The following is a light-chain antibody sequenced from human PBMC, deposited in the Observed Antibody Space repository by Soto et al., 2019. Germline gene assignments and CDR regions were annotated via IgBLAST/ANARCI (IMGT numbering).Light chain of an antibody. CDR3: QQYYSYPRT. J-gene: IGKJ1*01. Sequence: IQITQSPSSLSATVGDRVTITCRASQSISNYLNWYQQKPGKAPKLLIYAASTLQSGVPSRFSGSGSGTDFTLTISCLQSEDFATYYCQQYYSYPRTFAQGTKVDIK. CDR2: AAS. V-gene: IGKV1-39*01. CDR1: QSISNY.